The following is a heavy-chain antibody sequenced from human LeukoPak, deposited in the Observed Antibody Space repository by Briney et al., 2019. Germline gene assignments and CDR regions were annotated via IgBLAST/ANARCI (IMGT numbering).Heavy chain of an antibody. CDR2: ISYNETNK. V-gene: IGHV3-30*04. CDR3: AKVGGSGGKGYIAD. D-gene: IGHD2-15*01. CDR1: GFIFNNYA. J-gene: IGHJ4*02. Sequence: AGRSLRLSCTASGFIFNNYAMHWVRRAPGKGLEWVALISYNETNKYYPDSVKGRFTIPRDSSKNTVYLQMGSLRADDTAVYYCAKVGGSGGKGYIADWGRETRVRVSS.